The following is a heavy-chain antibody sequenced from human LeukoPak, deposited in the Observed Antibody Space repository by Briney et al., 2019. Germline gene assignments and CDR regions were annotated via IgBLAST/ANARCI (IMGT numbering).Heavy chain of an antibody. D-gene: IGHD3-9*01. CDR1: GGSISSYY. CDR2: IYYSGST. V-gene: IGHV4-59*12. Sequence: SETLSLTCTVSGGSISSYYWSWIRQPPGKGLEWIGYIYYSGSTNYNPSLKSRVTMSVDTSKNQFSLKLSSVTAADTAVYYCARTRGEYCDILTGYYQPPAPYYFDYWGQGTLVTVSS. J-gene: IGHJ4*02. CDR3: ARTRGEYCDILTGYYQPPAPYYFDY.